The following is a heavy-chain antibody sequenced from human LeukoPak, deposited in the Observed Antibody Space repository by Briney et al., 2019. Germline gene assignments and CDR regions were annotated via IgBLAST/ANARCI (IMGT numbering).Heavy chain of an antibody. Sequence: SETLSLTCTVSGGSISSYYWSWIRQPPEKGLEWIGHFSYGGSTNYNPSLKSRVTISIDTSRNQFSLKLSSVTAADTAVYYCARVTVGEQQLVLGFDYWGQGTLVTVSS. D-gene: IGHD6-13*01. V-gene: IGHV4-59*12. CDR1: GGSISSYY. CDR2: FSYGGST. J-gene: IGHJ4*02. CDR3: ARVTVGEQQLVLGFDY.